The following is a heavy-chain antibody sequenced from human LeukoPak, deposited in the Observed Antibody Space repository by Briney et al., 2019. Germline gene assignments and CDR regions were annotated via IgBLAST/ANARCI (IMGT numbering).Heavy chain of an antibody. J-gene: IGHJ5*01. V-gene: IGHV3-7*01. CDR2: IKRDESAT. CDR3: ARWGVSAGLDS. Sequence: GGSLRLSCAAPVFTLSGYWMGWGRQAPGEGLEWVDNIKRDESATYYVDSVKGQFTIHRHNAKSLLYLQMNSLRAEDSALYYCARWGVSAGLDSWGQGTLVTVSS. CDR1: VFTLSGYW. D-gene: IGHD3-10*01.